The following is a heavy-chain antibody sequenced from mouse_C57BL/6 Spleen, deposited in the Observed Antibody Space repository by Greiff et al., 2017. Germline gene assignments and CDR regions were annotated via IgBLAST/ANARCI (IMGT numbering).Heavy chain of an antibody. CDR1: GFNIKDYY. CDR2: IDPEDGDT. Sequence: VQLQQSGAELVRPGASVKLSCTASGFNIKDYYMHWVKQRPEQGLEWIGRIDPEDGDTEYAPKFQGKATMTADTSSNTAYLQLSSLTSEDTAVYYCTRYYGSSYGFADWGQGTLVTVSA. V-gene: IGHV14-1*01. CDR3: TRYYGSSYGFAD. J-gene: IGHJ3*01. D-gene: IGHD1-1*01.